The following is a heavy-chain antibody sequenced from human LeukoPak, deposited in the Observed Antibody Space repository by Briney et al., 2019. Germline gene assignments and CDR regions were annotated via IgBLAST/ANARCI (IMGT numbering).Heavy chain of an antibody. D-gene: IGHD6-6*01. J-gene: IGHJ6*03. Sequence: ASVKLSCKASGYTFTGYYMHWVRQAPGQGLEWMGLINPNSGGTNYAQKFQGRVTMTRDTSISTAYMELSRLRSEDTAVYYCARGYSIAARDYYYMDVWGKGTTVTVSS. V-gene: IGHV1-2*02. CDR2: INPNSGGT. CDR3: ARGYSIAARDYYYMDV. CDR1: GYTFTGYY.